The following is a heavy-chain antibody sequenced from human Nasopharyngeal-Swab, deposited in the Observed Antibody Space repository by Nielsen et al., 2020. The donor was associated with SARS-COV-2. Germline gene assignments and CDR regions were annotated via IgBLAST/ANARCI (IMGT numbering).Heavy chain of an antibody. D-gene: IGHD6-13*01. V-gene: IGHV1-2*06. CDR3: VRDDGGVPGIPETGPPGAF. CDR1: GCTFNRHA. J-gene: IGHJ4*02. CDR2: LNPNSGNT. Sequence: ASVKVSCKASGCTFNRHAMNWVRQAPGQGLEWMGRLNPNSGNTIYAQDQGRVTMTGDTSTGTAYMELRRLISDQTAVYYCVRDDGGVPGIPETGPPGAFWGQGTLVTVSS.